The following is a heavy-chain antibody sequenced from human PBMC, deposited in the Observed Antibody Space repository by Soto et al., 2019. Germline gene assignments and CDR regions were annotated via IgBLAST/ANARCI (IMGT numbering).Heavy chain of an antibody. D-gene: IGHD3-3*01. CDR3: ARSTISPPYNWFDP. CDR1: GGSISSSSYY. CDR2: IYYSGTT. J-gene: IGHJ5*02. Sequence: PSETLSLTFTVSGGSISSSSYYLGWIRQPPGKGLEWIGSIYYSGTTYYNPTLKSRVTISVDTSKKQFSLKLSSVTAADTAVYYSARSTISPPYNWFDPWGQGTLVTVSS. V-gene: IGHV4-39*01.